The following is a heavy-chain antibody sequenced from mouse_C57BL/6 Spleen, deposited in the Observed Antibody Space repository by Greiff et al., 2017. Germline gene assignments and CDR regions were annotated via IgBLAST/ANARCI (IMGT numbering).Heavy chain of an antibody. Sequence: EVKLVESVAELVRPGASVKLSCTASGFNIKNTYMHWVKQRPEQGLEWIGRIDPANGNTKYAPKFQGKAAITADTSSNPAYLQLSSLTSEDTAIDYCAITTVVATSYFDVWGTGTTVTVSS. J-gene: IGHJ1*03. CDR2: IDPANGNT. D-gene: IGHD1-1*01. CDR3: AITTVVATSYFDV. V-gene: IGHV14-3*01. CDR1: GFNIKNTY.